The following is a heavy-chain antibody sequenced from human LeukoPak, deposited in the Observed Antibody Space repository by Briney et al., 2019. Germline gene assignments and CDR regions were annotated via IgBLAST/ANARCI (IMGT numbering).Heavy chain of an antibody. V-gene: IGHV3-21*01. CDR2: ISSSSSYI. CDR1: GFTFSSYS. Sequence: GGSLRLSCAASGFTFSSYSMNWVRQAPGKGLEWVSSISSSSSYIYYADSVKGRFTISRDNAKNSLYLQMNSLRAEDTAVYYCARVLIPVTSSDYALAFDIWGQGTMVTVSS. J-gene: IGHJ3*02. CDR3: ARVLIPVTSSDYALAFDI. D-gene: IGHD4-17*01.